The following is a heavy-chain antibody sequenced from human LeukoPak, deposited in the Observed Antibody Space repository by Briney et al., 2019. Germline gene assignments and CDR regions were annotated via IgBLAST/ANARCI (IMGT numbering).Heavy chain of an antibody. D-gene: IGHD3-10*01. CDR2: ISTSSTI. CDR1: GFTFSSYS. CDR3: AREYYYGSGSYFDYQYYFDY. V-gene: IGHV3-48*01. J-gene: IGHJ4*02. Sequence: GGSLRLSCAASGFTFSSYSMNWVRQAPGKGLEWVSYISTSSTIYYADSVKGRFTISRDNAKNSLYLQMNSLRAEDTAVYYCAREYYYGSGSYFDYQYYFDYWGQGTLVTVSS.